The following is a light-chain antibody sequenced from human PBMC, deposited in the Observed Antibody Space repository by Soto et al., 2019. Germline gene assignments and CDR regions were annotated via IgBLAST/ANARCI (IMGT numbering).Light chain of an antibody. CDR3: ATWDASLSEVV. Sequence: QSVLTQPPSVSAAPGQKVTISCSGSSTNIGNNIVSWYQQQLPGTAPKLLIYGNDRRPSGIPDRFSGSKSGTSATLGITGLQTGDEADYYCATWDASLSEVVFGGGTKVTVL. V-gene: IGLV1-51*01. CDR1: STNIGNNI. CDR2: GND. J-gene: IGLJ3*02.